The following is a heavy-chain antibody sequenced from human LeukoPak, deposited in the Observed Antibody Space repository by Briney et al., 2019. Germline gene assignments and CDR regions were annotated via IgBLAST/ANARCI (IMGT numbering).Heavy chain of an antibody. V-gene: IGHV3-43*01. J-gene: IGHJ4*02. Sequence: GGSLRLSCAASGFTFEDYTMHWVRQAPGKTLEWVSLISWDGTTYYTDSMKGRFAISRDNSKNSLYLQMDTLRSEDTAYYYCVKDLSYESSGSVFDYWGQGTLVTVSS. CDR3: VKDLSYESSGSVFDY. CDR1: GFTFEDYT. CDR2: ISWDGTT. D-gene: IGHD3-22*01.